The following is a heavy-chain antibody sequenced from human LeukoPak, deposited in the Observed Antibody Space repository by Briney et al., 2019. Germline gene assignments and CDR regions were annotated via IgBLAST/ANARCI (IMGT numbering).Heavy chain of an antibody. J-gene: IGHJ3*02. CDR3: ARVQKGGDAFDI. D-gene: IGHD3-16*01. Sequence: GASVKVPCKASGYTFTSYDINWVRQAPGQGLEWMGWISAYNGNTNYAQKLQGRVTMTTDTSTSTAYMELRSLRSDDTAVYYCARVQKGGDAFDIWGQGTMVTVSS. CDR2: ISAYNGNT. CDR1: GYTFTSYD. V-gene: IGHV1-18*01.